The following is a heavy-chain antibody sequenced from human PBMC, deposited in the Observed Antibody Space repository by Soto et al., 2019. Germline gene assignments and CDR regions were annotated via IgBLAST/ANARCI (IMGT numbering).Heavy chain of an antibody. V-gene: IGHV4-39*01. CDR3: ARHHTGHDNLEH. CDR2: INYSGTT. D-gene: IGHD1-1*01. Sequence: QLQLQESGPRLVKPSGTLSLTCTVSGGSIRSSDFYWDWVRQPPGKGLEWIGTINYSGTTFYSQFLRGRVTISVDTSSNQFSLKLSSVTAADPAVYYCARHHTGHDNLEHWGRGTLVTVSS. J-gene: IGHJ1*01. CDR1: GGSIRSSDFY.